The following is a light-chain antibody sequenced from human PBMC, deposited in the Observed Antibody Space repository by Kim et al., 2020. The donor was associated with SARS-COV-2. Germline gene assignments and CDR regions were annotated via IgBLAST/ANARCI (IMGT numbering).Light chain of an antibody. J-gene: IGLJ2*01. CDR3: NSRDSSGNHLRV. CDR1: SLRSYY. Sequence: SSELPQDPAVSVALGQTVRITCQGDSLRSYYASWYQQKSGQAPVLVIYGKNNRPSGIPDRFSGSSSGNTASLTITGAQAEDEADYYCNSRDSSGNHLRVF. CDR2: GKN. V-gene: IGLV3-19*01.